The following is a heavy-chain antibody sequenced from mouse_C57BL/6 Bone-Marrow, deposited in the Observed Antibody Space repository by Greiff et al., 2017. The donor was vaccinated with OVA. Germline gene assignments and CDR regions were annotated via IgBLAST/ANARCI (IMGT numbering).Heavy chain of an antibody. CDR3: ARRRYYYGSSYFDY. Sequence: VKLVESGAELARPGASVKLSCKASGYTFTSYGISWVKQRTGQGLEWIGEIYPRSGNTYYNEKFKGKATLTADKSSSTAYMELRSLTSEDSAVYFCARRRYYYGSSYFDYWGQGTTLTVSS. CDR1: GYTFTSYG. V-gene: IGHV1-81*01. CDR2: IYPRSGNT. D-gene: IGHD1-1*01. J-gene: IGHJ2*01.